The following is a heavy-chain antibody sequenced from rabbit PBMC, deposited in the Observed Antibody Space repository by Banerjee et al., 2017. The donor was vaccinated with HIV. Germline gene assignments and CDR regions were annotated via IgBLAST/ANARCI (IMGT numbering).Heavy chain of an antibody. CDR2: IVAGSSGTT. CDR1: GFTLISSDY. D-gene: IGHD4-1*01. J-gene: IGHJ4*01. Sequence: QEQLVESGGGLVQPEGSLTLTFKASGFTLISSDYMCWVRQAPGKGLEWIGCIVAGSSGTTYYASWAKGRFTISKTSSTTVTLQMTSLTAADTATYFCARAGDYYGSGWALALWGQGTLVTVS. CDR3: ARAGDYYGSGWALAL. V-gene: IGHV1S45*01.